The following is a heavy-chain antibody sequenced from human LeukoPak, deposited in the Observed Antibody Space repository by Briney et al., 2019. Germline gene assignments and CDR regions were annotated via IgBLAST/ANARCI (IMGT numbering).Heavy chain of an antibody. CDR1: GFTFSSYA. V-gene: IGHV3-23*01. CDR3: AKGRTSAYYYMDV. J-gene: IGHJ6*03. D-gene: IGHD1-7*01. Sequence: GGSLRLSCAASGFTFSSYAMSWVRQAPGKGLEWVSGISASGGSTYYADSVKGRFTISRDNSKNTLYLQMNSLRAGDTVVYYCAKGRTSAYYYMDVWGKGTTVTVSS. CDR2: ISASGGST.